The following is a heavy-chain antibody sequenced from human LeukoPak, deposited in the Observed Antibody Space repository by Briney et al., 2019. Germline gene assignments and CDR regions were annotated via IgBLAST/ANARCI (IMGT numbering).Heavy chain of an antibody. CDR3: VAGWYVWYFDL. V-gene: IGHV4-59*01. CDR2: IFYSGST. CDR1: GGSISSYY. Sequence: SETLSLTCTGSGGSISSYYWSWIRQPPGMGREWIGNIFYSGSTNYNPSLKSRVTISVDTSKNEFSLKLSSVTAADTAVYYCVAGWYVWYFDLWGRGTLVTVSS. D-gene: IGHD6-19*01. J-gene: IGHJ2*01.